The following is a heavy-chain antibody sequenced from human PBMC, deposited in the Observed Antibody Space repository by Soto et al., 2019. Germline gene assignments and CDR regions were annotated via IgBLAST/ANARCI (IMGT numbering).Heavy chain of an antibody. D-gene: IGHD6-19*01. CDR1: GASICTNNW. J-gene: IGHJ4*01. CDR3: ARVFAASPVALWRADDY. Sequence: SENLSLTCAVYGASICTNNWWSWVRQPPGKGLEWIGYSLYSGSTKYNPSLESRVAISIDTSKNQLSLKLRSVSAADTAVYYCARVFAASPVALWRADDYWGHGTLVTVS. CDR2: SLYSGST. V-gene: IGHV4-4*02.